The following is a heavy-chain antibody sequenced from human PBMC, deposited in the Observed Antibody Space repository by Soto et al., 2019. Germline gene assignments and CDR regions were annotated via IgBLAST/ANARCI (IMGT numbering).Heavy chain of an antibody. CDR1: GGSISSYY. CDR3: ARDIGSYYDRVDAFDI. Sequence: SETLSLTCTVSGGSISSYYWSWIRQPPGKGLEWIGYIYYSGSTNYNPSLKSRVTISVDTSKNQFSLKLSSVTAADTAVYYCARDIGSYYDRVDAFDIWGQGTMVTVSS. D-gene: IGHD1-26*01. CDR2: IYYSGST. J-gene: IGHJ3*02. V-gene: IGHV4-59*01.